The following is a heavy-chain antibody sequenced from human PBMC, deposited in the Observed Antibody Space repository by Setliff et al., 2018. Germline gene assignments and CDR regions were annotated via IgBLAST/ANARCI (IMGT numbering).Heavy chain of an antibody. D-gene: IGHD3-16*01. CDR1: GFTFTSYA. CDR3: AGDPPGPHLVYTY. Sequence: GGSLRLSCAASGFTFTSYAMNWVRQAPGKGLEWVSAISGSGGSTDYADSVKGRLTISRDNSKNTLYLQMNGLRAEDTAIYYCAGDPPGPHLVYTYWGQGALVTVSS. J-gene: IGHJ4*02. CDR2: ISGSGGST. V-gene: IGHV3-23*01.